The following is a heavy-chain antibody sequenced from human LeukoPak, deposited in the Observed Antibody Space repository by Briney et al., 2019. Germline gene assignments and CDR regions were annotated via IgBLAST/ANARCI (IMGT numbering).Heavy chain of an antibody. V-gene: IGHV3-53*01. D-gene: IGHD4-23*01. CDR1: GFTFRSYA. CDR3: ASPGDYGGSHPRTPEDY. J-gene: IGHJ4*02. CDR2: IYSGGST. Sequence: PGGSLRLSCAASGFTFRSYAMSWVRQAPGKGLEWVSVIYSGGSTYYADSVKGRFTISRDNSKNTLYLQMNSLRAEDTAVYYCASPGDYGGSHPRTPEDYWGQGTLVTVSS.